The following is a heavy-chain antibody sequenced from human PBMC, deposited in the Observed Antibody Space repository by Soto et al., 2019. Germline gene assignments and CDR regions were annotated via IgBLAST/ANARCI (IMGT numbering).Heavy chain of an antibody. CDR2: IIPILGIA. CDR3: ARGLDSSSSVNY. D-gene: IGHD6-13*01. J-gene: IGHJ4*02. CDR1: GGTFSSYT. V-gene: IGHV1-69*02. Sequence: QVQLVQSGAEVKKPGSSVKVSCKASGGTFSSYTISWVRQAPGQRLEWMGRIIPILGIANYAQKFQGRVTITADKSTSTAYMELSSLRSEDTAVYYCARGLDSSSSVNYWGQGTLVTVSS.